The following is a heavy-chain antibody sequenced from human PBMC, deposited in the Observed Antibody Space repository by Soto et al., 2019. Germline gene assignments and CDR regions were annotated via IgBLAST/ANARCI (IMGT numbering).Heavy chain of an antibody. CDR2: INPNSGGT. Sequence: GASVKVSCKASVYTFTGYYMHWVRQAPGQGLEWMGWINPNSGGTNYAQKFQGWVTMTRDTSISTAYMELSRLRSDDTAMYYCARLRIRITIFGVAPPYGMDVWGQGTTVTVSS. CDR1: VYTFTGYY. J-gene: IGHJ6*02. D-gene: IGHD3-3*01. CDR3: ARLRIRITIFGVAPPYGMDV. V-gene: IGHV1-2*04.